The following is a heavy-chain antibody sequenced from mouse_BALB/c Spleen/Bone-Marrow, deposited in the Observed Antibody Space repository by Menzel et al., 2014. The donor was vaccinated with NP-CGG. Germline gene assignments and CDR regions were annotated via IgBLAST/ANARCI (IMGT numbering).Heavy chain of an antibody. D-gene: IGHD2-14*01. V-gene: IGHV4-1*02. J-gene: IGHJ4*01. CDR3: AHRYDVAMDY. CDR2: INPDSSTI. Sequence: EVKLVESGGGPVQPGGSLKLSCAASGFDFSRYWMSWVRQAPGKGLEWIGEINPDSSTINYTPSLKDKFIISRDNAKNTLYLQMSKVRSEDTALYYCAHRYDVAMDYWGQGTSVTVSS. CDR1: GFDFSRYW.